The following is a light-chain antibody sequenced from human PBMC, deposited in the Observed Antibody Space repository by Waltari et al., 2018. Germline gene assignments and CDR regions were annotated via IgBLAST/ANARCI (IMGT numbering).Light chain of an antibody. CDR1: SSDVGGHNY. Sequence: QSALTQPRSMSGSPGQAVTISCSGTSSDVGGHNYVTWYQQHPGKYHKLVIYDVHNRPSGVPYRVSCSKSGNTASLTISGLQSEDEADYYCCSVAGRFTWVFGEGTRVTVL. V-gene: IGLV2-11*01. CDR2: DVH. CDR3: CSVAGRFTWV. J-gene: IGLJ3*02.